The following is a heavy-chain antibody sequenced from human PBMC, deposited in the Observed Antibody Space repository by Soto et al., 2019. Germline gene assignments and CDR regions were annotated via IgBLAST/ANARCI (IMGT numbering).Heavy chain of an antibody. CDR2: ISGSGGST. J-gene: IGHJ6*02. CDR1: GFTFSSYA. Sequence: GSLRLSCAASGFTFSSYAMSWVRQAPGKGLEWVSAISGSGGSTYYADSVKGRFTISRDNSKNTLYLQMNSLRAEDTAVYYCAKEGTNTYDFWIGPRYYYGMDVWGQGTTVTVSS. V-gene: IGHV3-23*01. CDR3: AKEGTNTYDFWIGPRYYYGMDV. D-gene: IGHD3-3*01.